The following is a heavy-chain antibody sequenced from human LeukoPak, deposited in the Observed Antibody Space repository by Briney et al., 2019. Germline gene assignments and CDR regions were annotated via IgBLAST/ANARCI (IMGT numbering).Heavy chain of an antibody. CDR2: IYYSGST. CDR1: GGSISSSSYY. V-gene: IGHV4-39*01. Sequence: SETLSLTCTVSGGSISSSSYYWGWIRQPPGKGLEWIRSIYYSGSTYYNPSLKSRVTISVDTSKNQFSLKLSSVTAADTAVYYCARLGYCSSTSCRPTHFDYWGQGTLVTVSS. J-gene: IGHJ4*02. D-gene: IGHD2-2*01. CDR3: ARLGYCSSTSCRPTHFDY.